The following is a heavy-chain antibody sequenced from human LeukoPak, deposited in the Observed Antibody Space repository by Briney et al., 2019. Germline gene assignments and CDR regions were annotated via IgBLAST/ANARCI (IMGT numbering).Heavy chain of an antibody. J-gene: IGHJ4*02. CDR2: ISSSGSTI. CDR3: AKERWNSVTTVTYFDY. D-gene: IGHD4-17*01. V-gene: IGHV3-48*03. CDR1: GFTFSSYE. Sequence: GGSLRLSCAASGFTFSSYEMNWVRQAPGKGLEWVSYISSSGSTIYYADSVKGRFTISRDNAKNSLYLQMNSLRAEDTALYYCAKERWNSVTTVTYFDYWGQGTLVTVSS.